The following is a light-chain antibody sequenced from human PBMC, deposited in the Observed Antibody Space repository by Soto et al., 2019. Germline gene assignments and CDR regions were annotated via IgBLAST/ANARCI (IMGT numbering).Light chain of an antibody. CDR1: QDISRF. V-gene: IGKV1-17*03. Sequence: DIQMTRSPSAVSASEGNRVTITCRASQDISRFLAWFQQNPGKVPKRLVYLATALQSGAPSRFSGSGSGTEFNFTISSLQPEDFATYYCLQHYAYPWTFGQGTKVDIK. J-gene: IGKJ1*01. CDR3: LQHYAYPWT. CDR2: LAT.